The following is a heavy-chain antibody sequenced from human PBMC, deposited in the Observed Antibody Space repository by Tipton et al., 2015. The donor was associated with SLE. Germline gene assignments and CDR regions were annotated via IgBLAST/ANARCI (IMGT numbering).Heavy chain of an antibody. CDR1: GGSIFTHY. J-gene: IGHJ4*02. V-gene: IGHV4-59*11. CDR3: ARGWGYYDFWSGRSGDYFDY. CDR2: IYYSGNT. Sequence: TLSLTCTVSGGSIFTHYWSWIRQPPGKGLEWIGSIYYSGNTNYNPSLKSRVTISVDMSKNQFSLKLSSVTAADTAVYYCARGWGYYDFWSGRSGDYFDYWGQGTLVTVSS. D-gene: IGHD3-3*01.